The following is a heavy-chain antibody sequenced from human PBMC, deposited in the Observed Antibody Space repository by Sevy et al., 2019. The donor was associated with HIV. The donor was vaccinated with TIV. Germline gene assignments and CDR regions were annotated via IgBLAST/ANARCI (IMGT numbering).Heavy chain of an antibody. V-gene: IGHV3-21*01. J-gene: IGHJ4*02. CDR1: GFTFSSYS. D-gene: IGHD3-10*01. Sequence: GGSLRLSCAASGFTFSSYSMNWVRQAPGKGLEWVSSISSSSSYIYYADSVKGRFTISRDNAKNSLYLQMNSLRAEDTAVYYCARDSFHYYGSGSSKDYWGQGTLVTVSS. CDR2: ISSSSSYI. CDR3: ARDSFHYYGSGSSKDY.